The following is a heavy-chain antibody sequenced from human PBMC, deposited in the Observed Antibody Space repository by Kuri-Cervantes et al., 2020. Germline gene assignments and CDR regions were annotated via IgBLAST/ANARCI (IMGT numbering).Heavy chain of an antibody. CDR1: GFTFSSYS. Sequence: GESLKISCAASGFTFSSYSMNWVRQAPGEGLEWVSYISSSSSTMYYADSVKGRFTISRDNAKNSLYLQMNSLRDEDTAVYYCAREVDYYDSSGYPTGLDYWGQGTLVTVSS. CDR2: ISSSSSTM. D-gene: IGHD3-22*01. V-gene: IGHV3-48*02. CDR3: AREVDYYDSSGYPTGLDY. J-gene: IGHJ4*02.